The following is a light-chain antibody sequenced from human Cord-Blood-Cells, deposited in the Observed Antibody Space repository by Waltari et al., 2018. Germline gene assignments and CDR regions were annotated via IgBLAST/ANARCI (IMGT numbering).Light chain of an antibody. CDR3: CSYAGSYTVV. J-gene: IGLJ2*01. CDR1: SSDVGGSNY. V-gene: IGLV2-11*01. Sequence: QSALTQPRPVSGSPGQSVTIPCTGTSSDVGGSNYVSWYQQHPGKAPKLMIYDVSKRPSVVPDRFSGSKSGNTASLTISGLQAEDEADYYCCSYAGSYTVVFGGGTKLTVL. CDR2: DVS.